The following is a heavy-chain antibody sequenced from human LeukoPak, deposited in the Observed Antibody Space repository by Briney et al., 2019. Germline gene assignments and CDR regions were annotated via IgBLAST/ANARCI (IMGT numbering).Heavy chain of an antibody. Sequence: GGSLRLSCAASGFSFSNYWMSWVRPAPGKGLEWVANINQNGRAKYYVDPVSGRFTISRDNAKKSLYRQMNSLRVEDTAVYYCARDPLAPDYCDLDPWGQGALVTVSS. D-gene: IGHD4-17*01. CDR1: GFSFSNYW. V-gene: IGHV3-7*01. J-gene: IGHJ5*02. CDR2: INQNGRAK. CDR3: ARDPLAPDYCDLDP.